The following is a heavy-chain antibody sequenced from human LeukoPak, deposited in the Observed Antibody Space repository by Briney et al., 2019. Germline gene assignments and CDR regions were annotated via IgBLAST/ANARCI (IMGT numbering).Heavy chain of an antibody. V-gene: IGHV4-39*07. CDR1: GGSISSSSYY. CDR2: IYYSGST. Sequence: PSETLSLTCTVSGGSISSSSYYWGWIRQPPGKGLEWIGSIYYSGSTYYNPSLKSRVTISVDTSKNQFSLKLSSVTAADTAVYYCARVIVVGDILCWFDPWGQGTLVTVSS. D-gene: IGHD3-9*01. J-gene: IGHJ5*02. CDR3: ARVIVVGDILCWFDP.